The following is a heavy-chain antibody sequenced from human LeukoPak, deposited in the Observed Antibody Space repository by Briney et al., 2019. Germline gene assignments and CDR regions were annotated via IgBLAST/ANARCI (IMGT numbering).Heavy chain of an antibody. CDR1: GGSISSYY. V-gene: IGHV4-59*01. CDR2: ISYSEST. D-gene: IGHD1-1*01. J-gene: IGHJ5*02. CDR3: AREGTAGTNLNWFDP. Sequence: NTSETLSLTCTVSGGSISSYYWSWIRQPPGKGLEWIGYISYSESTNFNPSLKSRVTISVDTSKNQFSLKLSSVTAADTAVYYCAREGTAGTNLNWFDPWGQGTLVTVSS.